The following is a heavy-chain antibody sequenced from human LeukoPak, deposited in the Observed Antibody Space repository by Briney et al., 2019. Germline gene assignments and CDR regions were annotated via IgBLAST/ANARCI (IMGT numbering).Heavy chain of an antibody. CDR2: IYSGGST. V-gene: IGHV3-66*02. Sequence: GGSLGLSCAASGFTVSSNYMSWVRQAPGKGLEWVSVIYSGGSTYYADSVKGRFTISRDNSKNTLYLQMNSLRAEDTAVYYCAREDYGDYGYYYGMDVWGQGTTVTVSS. CDR1: GFTVSSNY. J-gene: IGHJ6*02. D-gene: IGHD4-17*01. CDR3: AREDYGDYGYYYGMDV.